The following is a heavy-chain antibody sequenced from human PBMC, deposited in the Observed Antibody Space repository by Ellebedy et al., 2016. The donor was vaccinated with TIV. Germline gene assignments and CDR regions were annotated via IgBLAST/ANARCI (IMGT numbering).Heavy chain of an antibody. CDR1: GFTFSNYG. V-gene: IGHV3-33*05. J-gene: IGHJ4*02. Sequence: GESLKISCAASGFTFSNYGMHWVRQAPGKGLEWVAVISYHGSNKYYADSVKGRFTISRDNSKNTLSLQMNSLRAEDTALYFCARTRLFQPLLPYFDYWGQGTLVTVSS. CDR3: ARTRLFQPLLPYFDY. CDR2: ISYHGSNK. D-gene: IGHD2-15*01.